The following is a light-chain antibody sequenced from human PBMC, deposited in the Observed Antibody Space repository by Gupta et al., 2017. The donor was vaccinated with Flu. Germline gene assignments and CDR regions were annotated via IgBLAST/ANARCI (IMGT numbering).Light chain of an antibody. J-gene: IGLJ2*01. CDR3: QAWDSSTAV. Sequence: SYELTQPPSVSVSPGQTASITCSGDKLGDEYACWYQQKPGQSPVLVIYKNNKRPAGTPERFSGSNSGNTATLTISGTQALDEDDYYCQAWDSSTAVFGGGTKLTVL. CDR2: KNN. CDR1: KLGDEY. V-gene: IGLV3-1*01.